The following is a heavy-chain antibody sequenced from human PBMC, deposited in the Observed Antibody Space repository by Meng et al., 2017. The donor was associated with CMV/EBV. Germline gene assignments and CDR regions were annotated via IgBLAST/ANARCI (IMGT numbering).Heavy chain of an antibody. CDR3: AKDRASQWPDAFDI. V-gene: IGHV3-9*03. Sequence: SLKISCAASGFTFDDYAMHWVRQAPGKGLEWVSGISWNRGSIGYADSAKGRFTISRDNAKNSLYLQMTSLRAEDMALYYFAKDRASQWPDAFDIWCRGTMVTVSS. CDR2: ISWNRGSI. J-gene: IGHJ3*02. D-gene: IGHD6-19*01. CDR1: GFTFDDYA.